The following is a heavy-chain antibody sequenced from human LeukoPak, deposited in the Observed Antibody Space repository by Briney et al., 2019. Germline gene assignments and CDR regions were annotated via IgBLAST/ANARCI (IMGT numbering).Heavy chain of an antibody. J-gene: IGHJ4*02. Sequence: SETLSLTCAVYGGSFSGYYWSWIRQPPGKGLEWIGEINHSGSTNYNPSLKSRVTISVDTSKNQFSLKLSSVTAADTAVYYCARLGYGDYRFDYRGQGTLVTVSS. CDR3: ARLGYGDYRFDY. V-gene: IGHV4-34*01. CDR1: GGSFSGYY. D-gene: IGHD4-17*01. CDR2: INHSGST.